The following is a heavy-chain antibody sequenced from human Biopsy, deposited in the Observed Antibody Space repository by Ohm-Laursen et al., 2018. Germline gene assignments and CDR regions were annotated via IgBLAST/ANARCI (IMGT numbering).Heavy chain of an antibody. CDR3: ARNTGWYGDLYYFDY. CDR2: INPSGSTT. J-gene: IGHJ4*02. CDR1: GYSFTSYY. Sequence: GASVKVSCKASGYSFTSYYMHWARQAPGHGLEWMGMINPSGSTTSYPQIFQGRVTMTRDTSKSTVYMELSRLRSADTAVYFCARNTGWYGDLYYFDYWGQGTLVTVSS. D-gene: IGHD6-19*01. V-gene: IGHV1-46*01.